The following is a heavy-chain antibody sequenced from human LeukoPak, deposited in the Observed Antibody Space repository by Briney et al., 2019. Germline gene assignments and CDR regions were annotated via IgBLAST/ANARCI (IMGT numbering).Heavy chain of an antibody. D-gene: IGHD2-2*01. CDR1: GYTFTSYA. V-gene: IGHV1-3*01. CDR2: INAGNGNT. Sequence: ASVKVSCKASGYTFTSYAMHWVRQAPGQRLEWMGWINAGNGNTKYSQKFQGRVTMTRDTSISTAYMELSRLRSDDTAVYYCAREKGSLVVVPAATFDPWGQGTLVTVSS. CDR3: AREKGSLVVVPAATFDP. J-gene: IGHJ5*02.